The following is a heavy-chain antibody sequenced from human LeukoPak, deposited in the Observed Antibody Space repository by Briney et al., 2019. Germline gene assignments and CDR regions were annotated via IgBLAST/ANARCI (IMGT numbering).Heavy chain of an antibody. J-gene: IGHJ4*02. D-gene: IGHD5-24*01. CDR3: ARDRGGGGYNLFDY. CDR2: INPNSGGT. V-gene: IGHV1-2*02. Sequence: ASVKVSCKASGYTFTGYYMHWVRRAPGQGLEWMGWINPNSGGTNYAQKFQGRVTMTRDTSISTAYMELSRLRSDDTAVYYCARDRGGGGYNLFDYWGQGTLVTVSS. CDR1: GYTFTGYY.